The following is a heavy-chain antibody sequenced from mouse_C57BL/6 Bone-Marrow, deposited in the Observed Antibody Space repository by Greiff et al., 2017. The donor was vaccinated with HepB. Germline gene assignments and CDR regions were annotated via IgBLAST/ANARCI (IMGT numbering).Heavy chain of an antibody. Sequence: DVKLVESGGDLVKPGGSLKLSCAASGFTFSSYGMSWVRQTPDKRLEWVATISSGGSYTYYPDSVKGRFTLSRDNAKNTLYLQMSSLKSEDTAMYDCARLDYDGYYAWFAYWGQGTLVTVSA. CDR2: ISSGGSYT. V-gene: IGHV5-6*02. CDR1: GFTFSSYG. J-gene: IGHJ3*01. D-gene: IGHD2-3*01. CDR3: ARLDYDGYYAWFAY.